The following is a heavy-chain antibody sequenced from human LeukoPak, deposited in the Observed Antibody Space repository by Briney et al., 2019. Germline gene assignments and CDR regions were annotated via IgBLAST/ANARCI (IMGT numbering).Heavy chain of an antibody. J-gene: IGHJ3*02. CDR1: GFMFSSYA. CDR3: ARDYSSGWYPNGAFDI. CDR2: ISYDGSNK. V-gene: IGHV3-30*04. D-gene: IGHD6-19*01. Sequence: PGGSLRLSCAASGFMFSSYAMHWVRQAPGKGLEWVAVISYDGSNKYYADSVKGRFTISRDNSKNTLYLQMNSLRAEDTAVCYCARDYSSGWYPNGAFDIWGQGTMVTVSS.